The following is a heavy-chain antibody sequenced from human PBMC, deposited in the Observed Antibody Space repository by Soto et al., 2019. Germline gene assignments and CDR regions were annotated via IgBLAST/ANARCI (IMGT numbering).Heavy chain of an antibody. CDR1: GGSISNSANH. CDR3: AKGVRRVPNWFDP. CDR2: IYYSGGT. Sequence: QVQLQESGPGLVRPSQTLSLSGTVSGGSISNSANHWSWIRQHPGEGLEWLGYIYYSGGTYYSPSLKGRVTMSIDASKTPFSLKLSSVTAADTAVYYCAKGVRRVPNWFDPGGQGTLVTVSS. D-gene: IGHD3-10*01. J-gene: IGHJ5*02. V-gene: IGHV4-31*03.